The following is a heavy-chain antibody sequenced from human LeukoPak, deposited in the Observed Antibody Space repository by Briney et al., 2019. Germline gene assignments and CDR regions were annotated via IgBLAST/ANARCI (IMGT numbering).Heavy chain of an antibody. V-gene: IGHV3-33*01. CDR1: GFTFSSYG. CDR3: ARDLSVGGGYDH. J-gene: IGHJ4*02. Sequence: PGGSLRLSCAASGFTFSSYGMHWVRQAPGKGLEWVAVIWYDGTNKYYADSVKGLFTISRDNSKNTLYLQMNSLRAEDTAVYYCARDLSVGGGYDHWGQGTLVTVSS. D-gene: IGHD3-16*01. CDR2: IWYDGTNK.